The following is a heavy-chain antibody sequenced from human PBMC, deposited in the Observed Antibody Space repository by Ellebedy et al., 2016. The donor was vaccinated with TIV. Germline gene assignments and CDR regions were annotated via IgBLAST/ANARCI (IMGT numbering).Heavy chain of an antibody. Sequence: PGGSLRLSCAASGLLLSNYDTHWVRQSPGKGLEWVALLKFNGTKEYYADFVKGRFTISRDNSKNTLYLQMNSLRAEDTAVYYCAKGLYGGLVDIVVVVADYYYYVMDVWGQGTTVTVSS. CDR3: AKGLYGGLVDIVVVVADYYYYVMDV. CDR1: GLLLSNYD. D-gene: IGHD2-15*01. V-gene: IGHV3-30*02. J-gene: IGHJ6*02. CDR2: LKFNGTKE.